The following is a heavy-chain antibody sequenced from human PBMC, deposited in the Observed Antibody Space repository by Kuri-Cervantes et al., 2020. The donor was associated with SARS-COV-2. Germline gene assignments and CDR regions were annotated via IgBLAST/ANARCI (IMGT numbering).Heavy chain of an antibody. CDR1: GYTFTGYY. CDR3: ARGVCSGGSCYHYYMDV. CDR2: INPNSGGT. J-gene: IGHJ6*03. V-gene: IGHV1-2*02. D-gene: IGHD2-15*01. Sequence: ASVKVSCKASGYTFTGYYMHWVRQAPGQGLEWMGWINPNSGGTNYAQKFQGRVTMTRDTSISTAYMELSRLRSDDTAVYYCARGVCSGGSCYHYYMDVWGEGTTVTVSS.